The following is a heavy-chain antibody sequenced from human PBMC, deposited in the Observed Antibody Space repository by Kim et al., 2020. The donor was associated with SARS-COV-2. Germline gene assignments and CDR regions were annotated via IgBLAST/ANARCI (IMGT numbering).Heavy chain of an antibody. CDR1: GFTFSSYG. J-gene: IGHJ3*02. CDR3: ARDGDLSSSGKDAFDI. Sequence: GGSLRLSCAASGFTFSSYGMTWVRQAPGKGLEWVANIKQDGNHKYYADSVKGRFTISRDNAKNSLYLQMNSLRAEDTAVYYCARDGDLSSSGKDAFDIWGQGTMVTVSS. D-gene: IGHD6-19*01. CDR2: IKQDGNHK. V-gene: IGHV3-7*01.